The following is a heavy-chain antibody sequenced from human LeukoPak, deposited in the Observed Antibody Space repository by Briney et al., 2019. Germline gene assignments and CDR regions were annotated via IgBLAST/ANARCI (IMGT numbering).Heavy chain of an antibody. D-gene: IGHD4-17*01. CDR1: GGCFSGYY. CDR3: ARGLKWDYVETRLWNY. V-gene: IGHV4-34*01. J-gene: IGHJ4*02. CDR2: INHSGST. Sequence: SETLSLTCAVYGGCFSGYYWSWIRQPPGKGLEWIGEINHSGSTNYNPSLKSRVTISADTSKNQFSLRLSSVTAADTAVYYCARGLKWDYVETRLWNYWGQGTLVTVSS.